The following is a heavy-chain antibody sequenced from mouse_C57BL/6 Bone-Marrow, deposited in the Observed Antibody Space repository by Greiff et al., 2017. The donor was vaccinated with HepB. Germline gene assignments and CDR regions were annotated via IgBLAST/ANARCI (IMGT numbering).Heavy chain of an antibody. V-gene: IGHV1-15*01. CDR1: GYTFTDYE. D-gene: IGHD4-1*01. Sequence: VQLQQSGAELVRPGASVTLSCKASGYTFTDYEMHWVKQTPVHGLEWIGAIDPETGGTAYNQKFKGKAILTADKSSSTAYMELRSLTSEDSAVYYCTRVHWDVCFDYWGQGTSVTVSS. J-gene: IGHJ4*01. CDR2: IDPETGGT. CDR3: TRVHWDVCFDY.